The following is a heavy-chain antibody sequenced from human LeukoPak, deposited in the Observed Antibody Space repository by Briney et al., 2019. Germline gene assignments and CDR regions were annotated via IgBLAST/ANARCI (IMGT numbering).Heavy chain of an antibody. Sequence: PGGSLRLSCAASGFTFSSYAMSWVRQAPGKGLEWVSAISGSGGSIYYADSAKGRFTISRDNSKNTLYLQMNSLRAEDTAVYYCATTPDSYGGDYWGQGTLVTVSS. CDR3: ATTPDSYGGDY. D-gene: IGHD5-18*01. V-gene: IGHV3-23*01. CDR1: GFTFSSYA. J-gene: IGHJ4*02. CDR2: ISGSGGSI.